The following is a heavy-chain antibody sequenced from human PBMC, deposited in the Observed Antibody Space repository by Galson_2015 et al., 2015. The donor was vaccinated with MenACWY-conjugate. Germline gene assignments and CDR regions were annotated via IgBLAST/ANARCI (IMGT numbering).Heavy chain of an antibody. J-gene: IGHJ4*02. D-gene: IGHD4-23*01. CDR3: ARGRGADTGGNSGNVDY. V-gene: IGHV3-33*01. CDR1: GFTFSAYG. Sequence: SLRLSCAASGFTFSAYGMHWVRQAPGKGLEWVAVIWYDGSKKFYADSVRGRFTISRDNSKNTLFLQMNSLRAEDTAMYYCARGRGADTGGNSGNVDYWGQGTLVTGSS. CDR2: IWYDGSKK.